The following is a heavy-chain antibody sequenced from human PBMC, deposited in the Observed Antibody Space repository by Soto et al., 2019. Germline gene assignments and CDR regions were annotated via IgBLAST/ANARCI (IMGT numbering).Heavy chain of an antibody. CDR3: ARHGSGYYSYFDY. J-gene: IGHJ4*02. D-gene: IGHD3-22*01. CDR2: IYYSGST. V-gene: IGHV4-39*01. CDR1: GGSISSSSYY. Sequence: QLQLQESGPGLVKPSETLSLTCTVSGGSISSSSYYWGWIRQPPGKGLEWIGSIYYSGSTYYNPCLKRRVTISVDTSKNQFSLKLSSVTAADTAVYYCARHGSGYYSYFDYWGQGTLVTVSS.